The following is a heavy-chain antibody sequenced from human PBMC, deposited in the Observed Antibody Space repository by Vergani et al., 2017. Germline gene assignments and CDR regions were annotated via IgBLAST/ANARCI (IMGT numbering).Heavy chain of an antibody. D-gene: IGHD6-13*01. J-gene: IGHJ4*02. CDR1: GDSISAYY. V-gene: IGHV4-59*01. CDR3: TGDTHSWQRADY. CDR2: IHYTGST. Sequence: QVQLQESGPGLVKPSETLSLTCTVSGDSISAYYWSWIRQPPGKGLEWIGYIHYTGSTNYNPSLKSRVTISLDTSKNQFSLWLSSVTAADTAVYYCTGDTHSWQRADYWGQGTLVTVSS.